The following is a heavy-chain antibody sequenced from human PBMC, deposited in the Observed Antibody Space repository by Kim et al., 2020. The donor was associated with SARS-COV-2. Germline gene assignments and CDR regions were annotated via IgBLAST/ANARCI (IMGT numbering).Heavy chain of an antibody. D-gene: IGHD6-13*01. CDR3: ARAIPEPIAAAGENFDY. Sequence: GGSLRLSCAASGFTFSSYSMNWVRQAPGKGLEWVSSISSSSSYIYYADSVKGRFTISRYNAKNSLYLQMNSLRAEDTAVYYCARAIPEPIAAAGENFDYWGQGTLVTVSS. V-gene: IGHV3-21*01. CDR2: ISSSSSYI. CDR1: GFTFSSYS. J-gene: IGHJ4*02.